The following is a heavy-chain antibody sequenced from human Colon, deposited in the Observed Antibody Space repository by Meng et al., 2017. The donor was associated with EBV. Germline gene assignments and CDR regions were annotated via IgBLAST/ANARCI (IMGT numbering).Heavy chain of an antibody. J-gene: IGHJ4*02. Sequence: QVQLQQWVAGLLKPSXALSLTCAVYGGSFSGYYWSWIRQPPGKGLEWIGEIINGGSPSYNPSLKSRVTISIDTSKNQLSLMLSSVTAADTAVYYCARRPTGIDYWGQGTLVTVSS. CDR2: IINGGSP. CDR1: GGSFSGYY. D-gene: IGHD2-8*02. CDR3: ARRPTGIDY. V-gene: IGHV4-34*12.